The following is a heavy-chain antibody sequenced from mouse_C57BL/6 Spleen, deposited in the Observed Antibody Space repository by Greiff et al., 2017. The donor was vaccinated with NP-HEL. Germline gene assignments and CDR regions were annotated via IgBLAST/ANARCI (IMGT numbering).Heavy chain of an antibody. D-gene: IGHD1-1*01. CDR2: IWRGGST. CDR1: GFSLTSYG. J-gene: IGHJ4*01. V-gene: IGHV2-5*01. CDR3: AKSYGSSFPYYYAMDY. Sequence: VQLQQSGPGLVQPSQSLSITCTVSGFSLTSYGVHWVRQSPGKGLEWLGVIWRGGSTDYNAAFMSRLSITKDNSKSQVFFKMNSLQADDTAIYYCAKSYGSSFPYYYAMDYWGQGTSVTVSS.